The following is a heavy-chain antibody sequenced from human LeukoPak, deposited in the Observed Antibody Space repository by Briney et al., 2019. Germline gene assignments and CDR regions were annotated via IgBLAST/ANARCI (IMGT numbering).Heavy chain of an antibody. CDR2: IKQDGSEK. V-gene: IGHV3-7*01. Sequence: SGGSLRLSCAASGFTFSSYWMSWVRQAPGKGLEWVANIKQDGSEKYYVDSVKGRSTISRDNAKNSLYLQMNSLRAEDTAVYYCARDFNILLWFGESTYGMDVWGQGTTVTVSS. CDR3: ARDFNILLWFGESTYGMDV. J-gene: IGHJ6*02. CDR1: GFTFSSYW. D-gene: IGHD3-10*01.